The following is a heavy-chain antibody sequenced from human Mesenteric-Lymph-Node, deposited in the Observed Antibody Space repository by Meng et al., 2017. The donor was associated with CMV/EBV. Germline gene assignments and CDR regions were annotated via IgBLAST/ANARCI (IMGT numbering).Heavy chain of an antibody. CDR3: ARGVTMRGGDLDV. CDR1: GFTFSSYA. Sequence: GESLKISCAASGFTFSSYAMHWVRQAPGKGLEWVAVISYDGSNKNYADSVKGRFTVSRDNSKNTLYLQMDSLRTADTAVYYCARGVTMRGGDLDVWGQGTTVTVSS. V-gene: IGHV3-30-3*01. CDR2: ISYDGSNK. J-gene: IGHJ6*02. D-gene: IGHD2-21*01.